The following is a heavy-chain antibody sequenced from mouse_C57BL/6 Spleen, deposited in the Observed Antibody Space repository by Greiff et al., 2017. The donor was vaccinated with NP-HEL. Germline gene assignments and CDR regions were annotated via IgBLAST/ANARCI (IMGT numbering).Heavy chain of an antibody. V-gene: IGHV3-6*01. D-gene: IGHD2-3*01. CDR3: ARALWLLQDFDY. CDR1: GYSITSGYY. Sequence: EVKLQESGPGLVKPSQSLSLTCSVTGYSITSGYYWNWIRQFPGNKLEWMGYISYDGSNNYNPSLKNRISITRDTSKNQFFLKLNSVTTEDTATYYCARALWLLQDFDYWGQGTTLTVSS. CDR2: ISYDGSN. J-gene: IGHJ2*01.